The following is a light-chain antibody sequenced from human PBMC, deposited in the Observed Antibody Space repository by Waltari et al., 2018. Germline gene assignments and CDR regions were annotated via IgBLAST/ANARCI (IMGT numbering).Light chain of an antibody. V-gene: IGKV3-11*01. CDR3: HQRSNWPSIT. CDR1: QSVSSY. CDR2: DAS. J-gene: IGKJ5*01. Sequence: EIVLTQSPATLSLSPGERATLSCRASQSVSSYLAWYQQKPGQAPRLLINDASNRATGIPARFSGSGSGTDFTLTISSLEPEDFAVYYCHQRSNWPSITFGQGTRLEIK.